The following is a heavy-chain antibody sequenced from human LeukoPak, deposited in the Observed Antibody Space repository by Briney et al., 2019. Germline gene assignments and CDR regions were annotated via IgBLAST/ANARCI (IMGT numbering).Heavy chain of an antibody. CDR2: INHSGST. D-gene: IGHD3-16*02. V-gene: IGHV4-34*01. J-gene: IGHJ4*02. CDR1: GGSFSGYY. CDR3: ARGYDYVWGSYRPFRVPFDY. Sequence: PSETLSLTCAVYGGSFSGYYWSWIRQPPGKGLEWVGEINHSGSTNYNPSLKSRVTISVDTSKNQFSLKLSSVTAADTAVYYCARGYDYVWGSYRPFRVPFDYWGQGTLVTVSS.